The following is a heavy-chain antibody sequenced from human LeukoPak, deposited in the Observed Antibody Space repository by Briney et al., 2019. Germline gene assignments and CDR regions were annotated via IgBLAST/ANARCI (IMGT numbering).Heavy chain of an antibody. Sequence: SETLSLTCAVSGGSISSGGYSWSWIRQPPGKGLEWIGYIYHSGSTYYNPSLKSRVTISVDTSKNQFSLKLSSVTAADTAVYYCARDRHSSVDYWGQGTLVTVSS. D-gene: IGHD3-22*01. V-gene: IGHV4-30-2*01. J-gene: IGHJ4*02. CDR3: ARDRHSSVDY. CDR1: GGSISSGGYS. CDR2: IYHSGST.